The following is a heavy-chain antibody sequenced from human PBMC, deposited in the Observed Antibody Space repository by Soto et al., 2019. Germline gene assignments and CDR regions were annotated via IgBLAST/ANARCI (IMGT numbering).Heavy chain of an antibody. J-gene: IGHJ4*02. CDR2: ISGSGGST. Sequence: EVQLLESGGGLVQPGGSLRLSCAASGFTFSSYAMSWVRQAPGKGLEWVSAISGSGGSTYYADSVKGRFTLSRDIFKNTLYLQMNSLRAEDTAVYYCAQRLSFDYWGQGTLVTVSS. V-gene: IGHV3-23*01. CDR1: GFTFSSYA. D-gene: IGHD3-16*01. CDR3: AQRLSFDY.